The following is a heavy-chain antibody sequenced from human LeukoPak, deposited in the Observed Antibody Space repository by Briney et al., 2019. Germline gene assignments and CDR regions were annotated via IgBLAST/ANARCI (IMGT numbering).Heavy chain of an antibody. D-gene: IGHD3-16*01. J-gene: IGHJ4*02. CDR1: GYTFTGYY. Sequence: ASVKVSCKASGYTFTGYYLHWVRQAPGQGLEWMGWIDPNSGGTDYAQKFQGRVTMTRDTSISTAYMELSRLRSDDTAVYYCASTLGGGGEFFPNWGQGTLVTVSS. CDR3: ASTLGGGGEFFPN. CDR2: IDPNSGGT. V-gene: IGHV1-2*02.